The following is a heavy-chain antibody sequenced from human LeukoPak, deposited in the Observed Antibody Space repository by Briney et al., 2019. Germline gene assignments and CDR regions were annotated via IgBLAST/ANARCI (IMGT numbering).Heavy chain of an antibody. J-gene: IGHJ4*02. D-gene: IGHD3-10*01. CDR2: ISSSSSYI. V-gene: IGHV3-21*01. CDR3: AREGLYSGSASSDLDY. Sequence: GGSLRLSCAASGFTFSSYTMDWVRQAPGKGLEWVSSISSSSSYIYYADSVKGRFTISRDNAKNSLHLQMNSLRAEDTALYFCAREGLYSGSASSDLDYWGQGTLVTVSS. CDR1: GFTFSSYT.